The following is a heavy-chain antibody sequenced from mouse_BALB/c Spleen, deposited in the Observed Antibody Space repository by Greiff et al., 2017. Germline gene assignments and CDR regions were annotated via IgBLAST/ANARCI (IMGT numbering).Heavy chain of an antibody. V-gene: IGHV3-6*02. CDR2: ISYDGSN. J-gene: IGHJ3*01. Sequence: EVKLVESGPGLVKPSQSLSLTCSVTGYSITSGYYWNWIRQFPGNKLEWMGYISYDGSNNYNPSLKNRISITRDTSKNQFFLKLNSVTTEDTATYYCARDLYWGQGTLVTVSA. CDR1: GYSITSGYY. CDR3: ARDLY.